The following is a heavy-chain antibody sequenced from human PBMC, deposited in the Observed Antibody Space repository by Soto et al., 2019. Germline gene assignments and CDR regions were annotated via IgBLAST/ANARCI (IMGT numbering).Heavy chain of an antibody. CDR2: ISWDGGST. D-gene: IGHD2-8*01. V-gene: IGHV3-43D*04. CDR1: GFTFDDYA. CDR3: VKDIVLARHGIPKGGAFDI. J-gene: IGHJ3*02. Sequence: GGSLRLSCAASGFTFDDYAMHWVRQAPGKGLEWVSLISWDGGSTYYADSVKGRFTISRDNSKNSLYLQMNSLRAEDTALYYCVKDIVLARHGIPKGGAFDIWGQGTMVTVSS.